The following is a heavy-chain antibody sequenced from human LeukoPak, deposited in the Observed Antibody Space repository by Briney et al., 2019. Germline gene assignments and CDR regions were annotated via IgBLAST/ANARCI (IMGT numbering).Heavy chain of an antibody. D-gene: IGHD3-10*01. CDR2: INPSGGST. J-gene: IGHJ6*03. CDR3: ARDGDYYGSGSPVYYYYYMDV. Sequence: GASVKVSCKASGYTFTSYYMHWVRQAPGQGLEWMGIINPSGGSTSYAQKFQGRVTMTRDTSTSTVYMELSSLRSEDTAVYYCARDGDYYGSGSPVYYYYYMDVWGKGTTVTISS. CDR1: GYTFTSYY. V-gene: IGHV1-46*01.